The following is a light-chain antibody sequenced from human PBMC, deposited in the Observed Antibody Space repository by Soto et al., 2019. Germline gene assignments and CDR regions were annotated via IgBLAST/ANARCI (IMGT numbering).Light chain of an antibody. CDR2: EVV. J-gene: IGLJ1*01. Sequence: QFGRTQPPSAAGSPGQSVTISCTGTKNDIGVYDFVSWYQHHPGKAPRLIIYEVVQRPSGVPDRFSGSKSGNTASLTVSGLQAADEADYFCKSYAGSNNYVFGSGTKVTVL. CDR3: KSYAGSNNYV. V-gene: IGLV2-8*01. CDR1: KNDIGVYDF.